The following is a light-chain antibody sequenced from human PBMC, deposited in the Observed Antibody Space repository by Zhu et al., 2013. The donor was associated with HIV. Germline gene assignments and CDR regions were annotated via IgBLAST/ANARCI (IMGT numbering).Light chain of an antibody. Sequence: QSVLTQPPSVSGAPGQRVTISCTGSSSNIGAGYDVHWYQQLPGTAPKLVIYGNNNRPSGVPDRFSGSKSGTSASLAISGLRSEDEADYYCATWDDSLSAWVFGGGTKLTVL. CDR1: SSNIGAGYD. J-gene: IGLJ3*02. CDR3: ATWDDSLSAWV. CDR2: GNN. V-gene: IGLV1-40*01.